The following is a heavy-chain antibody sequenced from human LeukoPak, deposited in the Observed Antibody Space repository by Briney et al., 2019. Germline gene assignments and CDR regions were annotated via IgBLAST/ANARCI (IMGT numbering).Heavy chain of an antibody. CDR3: ASRPAVVPAASGDY. CDR1: GGTFSSYA. V-gene: IGHV1-69*13. Sequence: ASVKVSCKASGGTFSSYAISWVRQAPGQGLEWMGGIIPIFGTANYAQKFQGRVTITADESTSTAYMELSSLRSEDTAVYHCASRPAVVPAASGDYWGQGTLVTVSS. D-gene: IGHD2-2*01. J-gene: IGHJ4*02. CDR2: IIPIFGTA.